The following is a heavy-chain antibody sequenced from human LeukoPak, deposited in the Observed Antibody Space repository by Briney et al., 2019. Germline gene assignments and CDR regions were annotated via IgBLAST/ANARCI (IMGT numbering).Heavy chain of an antibody. CDR1: GYTFTSYD. D-gene: IGHD3-22*01. CDR2: MNPNSGNT. V-gene: IGHV1-8*01. Sequence: ASVKVSCKASGYTFTSYDINWVRQAPGQGLEWMGWMNPNSGNTGYAQKFQGRVSMTRDTSISTAYMELSSLTSEDTAVYFCARGPSEYYYDSSGYYSYWGQGTLVTVSS. J-gene: IGHJ4*02. CDR3: ARGPSEYYYDSSGYYSY.